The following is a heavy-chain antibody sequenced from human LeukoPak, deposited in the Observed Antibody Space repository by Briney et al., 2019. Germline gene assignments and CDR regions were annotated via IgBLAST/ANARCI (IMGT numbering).Heavy chain of an antibody. J-gene: IGHJ6*03. D-gene: IGHD1-1*01. Sequence: PSETLSLTCTVSGASISSESYYWTWIRQPAGKGLEWIGRIYNTGSTKYNPSLKSRVTISIDTSKNQFSLKLNSVTAADTAVYYCARGGTIPYYYYMDVWGKGTTVTVSS. CDR1: GASISSESYY. CDR3: ARGGTIPYYYYMDV. CDR2: IYNTGST. V-gene: IGHV4-61*02.